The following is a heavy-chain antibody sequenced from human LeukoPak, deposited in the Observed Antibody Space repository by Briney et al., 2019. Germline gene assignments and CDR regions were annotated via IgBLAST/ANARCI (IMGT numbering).Heavy chain of an antibody. J-gene: IGHJ4*02. CDR1: GFSFRSYA. CDR3: AKRSGYTTGWFFDF. CDR2: ISGSGDNT. D-gene: IGHD6-19*01. Sequence: GGSLKLSCAASGFSFRSYAMSWVRQAQGKGVEGVSSISGSGDNTYYAESVKGRFTISRDNSKNTLFLQMNSLRAEDTAVFYCAKRSGYTTGWFFDFWGQGTLVTVSS. V-gene: IGHV3-23*01.